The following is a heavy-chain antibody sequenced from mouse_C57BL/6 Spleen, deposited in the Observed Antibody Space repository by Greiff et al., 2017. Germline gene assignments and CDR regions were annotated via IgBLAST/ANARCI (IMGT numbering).Heavy chain of an antibody. CDR2: IYPGSGST. D-gene: IGHD2-3*01. CDR3: AREGYYPSYPDAMDY. Sequence: QVQLQQPGAELVKPGASVKMSCKASGYTFTSYWITWVKQRPGQGLEWIGDIYPGSGSTNYNEKFKSKATLTVDTSSSTAYMQLSSLTSEDSAVYDCAREGYYPSYPDAMDYWGQGTSVTVSS. J-gene: IGHJ4*01. V-gene: IGHV1-55*01. CDR1: GYTFTSYW.